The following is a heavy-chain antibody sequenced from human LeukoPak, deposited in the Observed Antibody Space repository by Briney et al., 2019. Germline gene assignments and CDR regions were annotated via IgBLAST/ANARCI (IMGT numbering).Heavy chain of an antibody. V-gene: IGHV4-34*01. CDR2: INHSGST. CDR1: GGSFSGYY. Sequence: SETLSFTCAVYGGSFSGYYWSWIRQPPGKGLEWIGEINHSGSTNYNPSLKSRVTISVDTSKNQFSLKLSSVTAADTAVYYCARGHDDYDSSGYSLRRYYFDYWGQGTLVTVSS. D-gene: IGHD3-22*01. CDR3: ARGHDDYDSSGYSLRRYYFDY. J-gene: IGHJ4*02.